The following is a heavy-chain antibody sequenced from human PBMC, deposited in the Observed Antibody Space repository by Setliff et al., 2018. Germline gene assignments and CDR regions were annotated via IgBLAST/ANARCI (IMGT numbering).Heavy chain of an antibody. D-gene: IGHD1-26*01. V-gene: IGHV4-39*01. CDR1: GGSISSGNYY. CDR2: IYYSGST. Sequence: SETLSLTCRVSGGSISSGNYYWGLIRQPPGKGLEWVATIYYSGSTYSNPSLKSRLVISVDAPDNQFSVKLSSVTAADTAVYYCARHPSSGSYYGGSIFYFDDWGPGILVTVS. J-gene: IGHJ4*02. CDR3: ARHPSSGSYYGGSIFYFDD.